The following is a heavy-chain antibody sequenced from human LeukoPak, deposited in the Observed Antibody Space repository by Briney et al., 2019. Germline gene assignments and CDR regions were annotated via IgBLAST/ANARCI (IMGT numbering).Heavy chain of an antibody. J-gene: IGHJ4*02. CDR2: IGTAGDT. V-gene: IGHV3-13*01. CDR3: ARVYSSSWEYYFDY. CDR1: GFTFSSYD. D-gene: IGHD6-13*01. Sequence: GGSLRLSCAAPGFTFSSYDMHWVRQATGKGLEWVSAIGTAGDTYYPGSVKGRFTISRENAKNSLYLQMNSLRAGDTAVYYCARVYSSSWEYYFDYWGQGTLVTVSS.